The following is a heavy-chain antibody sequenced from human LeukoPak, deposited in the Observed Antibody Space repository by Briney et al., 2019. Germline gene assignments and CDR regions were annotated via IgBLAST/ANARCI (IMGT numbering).Heavy chain of an antibody. J-gene: IGHJ4*02. CDR3: TTEYIVATIPLDY. CDR2: IKSKTDGGTT. D-gene: IGHD5-12*01. CDR1: GFTVSSNY. Sequence: PGGSLRLSCAASGFTVSSNYMSWVRQAPGKGLEWVGRIKSKTDGGTTDYAAPVKGRFTISRDDSKNTLYLQMNSLKTEDTAVYYCTTEYIVATIPLDYWGQGTLVTVSS. V-gene: IGHV3-15*01.